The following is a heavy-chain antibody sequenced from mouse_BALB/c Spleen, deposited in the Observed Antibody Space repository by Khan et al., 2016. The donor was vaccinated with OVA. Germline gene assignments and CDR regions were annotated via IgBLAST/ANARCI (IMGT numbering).Heavy chain of an antibody. Sequence: EVELVESGGGLVKPGGSLKLSCAASGFTFSDYYMYWVRQTPEKRLEWVATISDGGSYTYYPDSVKGRFTISRDNDKNNLYLQMSSREAEDTAMYCCASAGDGGFAYWGKGTLVTVSA. CDR1: GFTFSDYY. CDR2: ISDGGSYT. D-gene: IGHD2-3*01. CDR3: ASAGDGGFAY. V-gene: IGHV5-4*02. J-gene: IGHJ3*01.